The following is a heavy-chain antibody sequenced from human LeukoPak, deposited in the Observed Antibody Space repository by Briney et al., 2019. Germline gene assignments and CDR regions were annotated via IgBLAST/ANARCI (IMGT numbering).Heavy chain of an antibody. V-gene: IGHV4-39*07. CDR2: IYYSGST. J-gene: IGHJ6*02. CDR3: ALVTTSPYYYGMDV. CDR1: GGSISSSSYY. Sequence: SETLSLTCTVSGGSISSSSYYWGWIRQPPGKGLEWIGSIYYSGSTYYNPSLKSRVTISVDTSKNQFSLKLSSVAAADTAVYYCALVTTSPYYYGMDVWGQGTTVTVSS. D-gene: IGHD4-17*01.